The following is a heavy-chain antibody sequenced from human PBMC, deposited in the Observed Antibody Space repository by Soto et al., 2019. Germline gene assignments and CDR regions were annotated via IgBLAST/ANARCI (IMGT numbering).Heavy chain of an antibody. V-gene: IGHV3-23*01. CDR2: ISGSGGST. CDR1: GFTFNHYG. J-gene: IGHJ6*02. CDR3: AKTSGEDYYGMDV. Sequence: SGFTFNHYGVHWVRQAPGKGLEWVSAISGSGGSTYYADSVKGRFTISRDNSKNTLYLQMNSLRAEDTAVYYCAKTSGEDYYGMDVWGQGTTVTVSS.